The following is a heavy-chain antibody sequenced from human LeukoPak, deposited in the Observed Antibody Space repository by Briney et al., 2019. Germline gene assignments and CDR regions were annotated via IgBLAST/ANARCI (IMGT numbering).Heavy chain of an antibody. Sequence: SETLSLTCAVYGGSFSGYYWSWIRQPPGKGLEWIGYIYYSGSTYYNPSLKSRVTISVDTSKNQFSLKLSSVTAADTAVYYCARLPDYGDFDYWGQGTLVTVSS. CDR1: GGSFSGYY. CDR3: ARLPDYGDFDY. J-gene: IGHJ4*02. D-gene: IGHD4-17*01. V-gene: IGHV4-34*09. CDR2: IYYSGST.